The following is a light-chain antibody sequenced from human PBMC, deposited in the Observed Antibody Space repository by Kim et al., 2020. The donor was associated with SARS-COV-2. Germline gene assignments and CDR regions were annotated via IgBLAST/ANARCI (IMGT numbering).Light chain of an antibody. CDR1: SSNIGSNT. CDR2: SNN. V-gene: IGLV1-44*01. CDR3: AAWDGSLDGYV. J-gene: IGLJ1*01. Sequence: GQRVTISCSGSSSNIGSNTVNWYQQLPGTAPKLLIYSNNQRPSGVPDRFSGSKSGTSASLAISGLQSEDEADYYCAAWDGSLDGYVSGTGAKVTVL.